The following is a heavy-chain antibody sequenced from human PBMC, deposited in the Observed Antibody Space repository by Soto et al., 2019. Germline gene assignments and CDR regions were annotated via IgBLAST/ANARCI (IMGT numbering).Heavy chain of an antibody. CDR1: GFTLSDYY. J-gene: IGHJ6*02. Sequence: QVQLVESGGDLVKPGGSLRLSYAASGFTLSDYYMSWIRQAAGKGLEWVSYISNSGSDIYYADSVKDRFTISRDNAKDSLYLQMNSLRVEDTAVYYCARATIAVAGTYYYYGMDVWGQGTTVTVSS. D-gene: IGHD6-19*01. CDR2: ISNSGSDI. V-gene: IGHV3-11*01. CDR3: ARATIAVAGTYYYYGMDV.